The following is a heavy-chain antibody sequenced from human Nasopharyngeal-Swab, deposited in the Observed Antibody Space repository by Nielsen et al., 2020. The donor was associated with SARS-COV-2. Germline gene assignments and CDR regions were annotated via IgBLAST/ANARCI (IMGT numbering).Heavy chain of an antibody. V-gene: IGHV3-49*04. Sequence: GESLKISCTASGFTFGDYAMTWVRQAPGKGLEWVGFIRSKAYGGTTEYAASVKGRFTISRDDSKSFAYLQMNSLKTEDTAVYYCSRIEPVAADHFDYWGQGTLVTVSS. CDR2: IRSKAYGGTT. CDR3: SRIEPVAADHFDY. J-gene: IGHJ4*02. CDR1: GFTFGDYA. D-gene: IGHD2-15*01.